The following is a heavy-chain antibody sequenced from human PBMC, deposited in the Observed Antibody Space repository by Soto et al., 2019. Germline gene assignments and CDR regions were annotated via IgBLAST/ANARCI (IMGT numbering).Heavy chain of an antibody. CDR3: ARAGGSSAMDV. Sequence: SQPVSVTCVISGDSLSSNMASCNCIRQSPSRGLEWLGRTYYRSKWYNDYAVSVKSRITINPDTSENQFSLQLNSVTPEDTAMYHCARAGGSSAMDVWGQGTTVTVSS. CDR2: TYYRSKWYN. J-gene: IGHJ6*02. CDR1: GDSLSSNMAS. V-gene: IGHV6-1*01. D-gene: IGHD2-15*01.